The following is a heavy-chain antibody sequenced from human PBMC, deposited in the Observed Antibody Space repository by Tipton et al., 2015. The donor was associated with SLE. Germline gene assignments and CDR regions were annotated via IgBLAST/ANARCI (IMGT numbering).Heavy chain of an antibody. D-gene: IGHD5-12*01. CDR2: IYTSGST. Sequence: TLSLTCTVSGGSISSGSYYWNWIRQPAGEGLEWIGRIYTSGSTNYNPSLKSRVTISVDTSKNQFSLRLSSVTSADTAVYYCARDPRDSGYDSDFDNWGQGALVTVSS. J-gene: IGHJ4*02. CDR3: ARDPRDSGYDSDFDN. CDR1: GGSISSGSYY. V-gene: IGHV4-61*02.